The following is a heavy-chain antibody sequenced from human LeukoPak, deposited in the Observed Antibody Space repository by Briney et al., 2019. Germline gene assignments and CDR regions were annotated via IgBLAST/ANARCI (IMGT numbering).Heavy chain of an antibody. Sequence: ASVKVSCKASGYTFTSYGISWVRQAPGQGLEWMGWISAYNGNTNYAQKLQGRVNMTTDTSTSTAYMELRSLRSDDTAVYYCARDGFGIAAAGDSVAGAHYYYYGMDVWGQGTTVTVPS. D-gene: IGHD6-13*01. CDR1: GYTFTSYG. V-gene: IGHV1-18*01. CDR2: ISAYNGNT. CDR3: ARDGFGIAAAGDSVAGAHYYYYGMDV. J-gene: IGHJ6*02.